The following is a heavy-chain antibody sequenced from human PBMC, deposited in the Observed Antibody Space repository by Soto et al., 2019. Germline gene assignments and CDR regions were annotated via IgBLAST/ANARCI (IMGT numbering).Heavy chain of an antibody. J-gene: IGHJ4*02. CDR1: GASINNPY. CDR2: IYSSGKT. Sequence: SETLSLTCTVSGASINNPYWSWIRQPAGNGLEWIGRIYSSGKTNYNSSLKSRVTMSVDTSKNQFSLNLGSVTAADTAVYYCARGQGLLPLGYFDYWGQGTLVTVSS. CDR3: ARGQGLLPLGYFDY. V-gene: IGHV4-4*07.